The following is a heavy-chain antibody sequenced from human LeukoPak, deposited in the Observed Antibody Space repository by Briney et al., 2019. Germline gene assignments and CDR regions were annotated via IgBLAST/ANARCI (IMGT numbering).Heavy chain of an antibody. Sequence: PGRSLRLSCAASGFTVSSNYMSWVRQAPGKGLEWVSVIYSGGSTYYADSVKGRFTISRDNSKNTLYLQMNSLRAEDTAVYYCAREAAAAGGPYYYYGMDVWGQGTTVTVSS. V-gene: IGHV3-53*01. CDR1: GFTVSSNY. CDR2: IYSGGST. CDR3: AREAAAAGGPYYYYGMDV. D-gene: IGHD6-13*01. J-gene: IGHJ6*02.